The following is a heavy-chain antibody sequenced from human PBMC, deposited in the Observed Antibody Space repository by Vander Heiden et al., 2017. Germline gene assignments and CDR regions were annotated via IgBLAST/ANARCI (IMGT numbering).Heavy chain of an antibody. Sequence: QVHLVQSGAEVGKPGSSVKVSCKASGGTFSHSPISWLRQAPGTGLEWVGGIIPIFATPVYAQKFHGRVTITADESTATAYMELTSLKSEDTAVYYCARPGGKTYGYGFSGDPFDYWGQGTLVTVSS. CDR2: IIPIFATP. CDR1: GGTFSHSP. J-gene: IGHJ4*02. CDR3: ARPGGKTYGYGFSGDPFDY. D-gene: IGHD5-12*01. V-gene: IGHV1-69*01.